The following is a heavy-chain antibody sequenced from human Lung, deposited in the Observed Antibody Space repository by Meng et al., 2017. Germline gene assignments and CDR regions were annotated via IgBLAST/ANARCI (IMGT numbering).Heavy chain of an antibody. CDR1: DYTFTGSG. CDR2: LGAHDGDR. J-gene: IGHJ4*02. CDR3: ARGTPGRSYSDF. Sequence: HVHPVHTGAEVKKPGASVKFSCKHSDYTFTGSGVSWVRQAPGQVLEWMAWLGAHDGDRSHAPRFQGRVTVTADRLTATSFMELRNLRYDDTAVYYCARGTPGRSYSDFWGQGTLVTVSS. D-gene: IGHD3-10*01. V-gene: IGHV1-18*04.